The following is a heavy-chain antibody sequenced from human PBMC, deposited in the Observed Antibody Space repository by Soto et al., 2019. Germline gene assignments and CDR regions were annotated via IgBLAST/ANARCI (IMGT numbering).Heavy chain of an antibody. J-gene: IGHJ4*02. V-gene: IGHV4-4*02. CDR3: NSLKTEDTAVYYCTTDPSDIVATGAGGY. CDR2: IYHSGST. D-gene: IGHD5-12*01. CDR1: GGSISSSNW. Sequence: SETLSLTCAVSGGSISSSNWWSWVRQPPEKGLEWIGEIYHSGSTNYNPSLKSRVTISVDKSKNQFSLKLSSVSSVFTLYLQMNSLKTEDTAVYYCTTDPSDIVATGAGGYWGQGTLVTVSS.